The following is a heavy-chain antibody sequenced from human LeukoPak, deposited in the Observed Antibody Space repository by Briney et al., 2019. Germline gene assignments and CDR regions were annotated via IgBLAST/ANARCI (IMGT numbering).Heavy chain of an antibody. CDR3: ARSLGY. CDR2: INKSSSTI. J-gene: IGHJ4*02. Sequence: GGSLRLPCVASGFTFSDYFMTWVRQAPGKGLEWVSYINKSSSTIYYADSVKGRFTISRDDAKNSVFLQMNSLRAEDTAVYYCARSLGYWGQGTLVTVSS. V-gene: IGHV3-11*01. CDR1: GFTFSDYF.